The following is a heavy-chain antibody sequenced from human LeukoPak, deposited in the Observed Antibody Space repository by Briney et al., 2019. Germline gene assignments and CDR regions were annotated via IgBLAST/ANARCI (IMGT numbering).Heavy chain of an antibody. CDR2: MHGSGSP. CDR1: GASVRSYH. Sequence: SETLSLTCTVSGASVRSYHWNWIRQSPGKGLEWIAYMHGSGSPNYNPSLASRLTLSVDATENLLSLKLTSVTAADTAVYFCARDLSVNAFDIWGQGTLVTVSS. J-gene: IGHJ3*02. V-gene: IGHV4-59*02. CDR3: ARDLSVNAFDI. D-gene: IGHD2/OR15-2a*01.